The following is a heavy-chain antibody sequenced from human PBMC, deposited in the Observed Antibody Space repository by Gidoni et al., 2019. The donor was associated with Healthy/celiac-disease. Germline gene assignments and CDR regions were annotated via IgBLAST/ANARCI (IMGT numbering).Heavy chain of an antibody. CDR1: AYCFTSYW. CDR2: IYPGDYDT. V-gene: IGHV5-51*01. CDR3: ARHPTMIVYGDY. Sequence: EVQLLQPAAEVKKPGESMKISCKGSAYCFTSYWIGWVRQMPGKGLEWMEIIYPGDYDTRYSPSFQGQVTISADKTISTAYLQWSSLKASDTAMYYCARHPTMIVYGDYWGQGTLVTVSS. D-gene: IGHD3-22*01. J-gene: IGHJ4*02.